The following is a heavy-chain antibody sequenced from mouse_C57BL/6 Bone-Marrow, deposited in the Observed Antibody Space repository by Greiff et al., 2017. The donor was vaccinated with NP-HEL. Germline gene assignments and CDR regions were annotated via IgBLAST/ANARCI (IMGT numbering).Heavy chain of an antibody. CDR2: ISDGGSYT. CDR1: GFTFSSYA. CDR3: ARDRANYSNYAWFAY. J-gene: IGHJ3*01. D-gene: IGHD2-5*01. Sequence: EVKVVESGGGLVKPGGSLKLSCAASGFTFSSYAMSWVRQTPEKRLEWVATISDGGSYTYYPDNVKGRFTISRDNAKNNLYLQMSHLKSEDTAMYYCARDRANYSNYAWFAYWGQGTLVTVSA. V-gene: IGHV5-4*01.